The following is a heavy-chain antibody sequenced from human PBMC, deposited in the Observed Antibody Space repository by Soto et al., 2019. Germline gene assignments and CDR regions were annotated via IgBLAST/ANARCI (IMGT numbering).Heavy chain of an antibody. D-gene: IGHD2-15*01. J-gene: IGHJ3*02. CDR3: ARSPRWIVVVVAATGAFDI. CDR2: INWNGGST. V-gene: IGHV3-20*03. Sequence: GVSLRLSFAASGFTFDDYCMSWVRQAPGKGLEWVSGINWNGGSTGYADSVKGRFTISRDNAKNSLYLQMNSLRAEDTALYYCARSPRWIVVVVAATGAFDIWGQGTMVTVSS. CDR1: GFTFDDYC.